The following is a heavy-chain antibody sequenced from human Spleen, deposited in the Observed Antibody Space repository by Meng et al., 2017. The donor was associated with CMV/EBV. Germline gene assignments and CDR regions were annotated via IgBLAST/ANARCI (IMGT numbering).Heavy chain of an antibody. J-gene: IGHJ4*02. D-gene: IGHD6-19*01. CDR1: GGSFSGYY. CDR3: ARWVWWSGWSLDY. V-gene: IGHV4-34*01. Sequence: QVRLQQWGAGLLKPSETLSLTCAVYGGSFSGYYWSWIRQPPGKGLEWIGEINHSGSTNYNPSLKSRVTISVDTSKNQFSLKLSSVTAADTAVYYCARWVWWSGWSLDYWGQGTLVTVSS. CDR2: INHSGST.